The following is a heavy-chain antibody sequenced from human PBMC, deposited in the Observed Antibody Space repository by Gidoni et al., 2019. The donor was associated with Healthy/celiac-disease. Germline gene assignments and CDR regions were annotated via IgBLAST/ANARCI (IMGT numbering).Heavy chain of an antibody. V-gene: IGHV1-24*01. CDR1: GYPLTELS. D-gene: IGHD3-9*01. CDR3: ATETPDSVGILTGSRKEY. CDR2: FDPEDGET. J-gene: IGHJ4*02. Sequence: QVQLVQSGAEVKKPGASVKVSCKVSGYPLTELSMHWVRQAPRKWLDWMGGFDPEDGETIYAQKVQGRITMTEDTSTDTAYMELSSLISEDTAVYYCATETPDSVGILTGSRKEYWGQGTLVTVSS.